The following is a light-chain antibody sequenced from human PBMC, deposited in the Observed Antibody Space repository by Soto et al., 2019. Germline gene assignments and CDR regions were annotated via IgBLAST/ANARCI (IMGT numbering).Light chain of an antibody. J-gene: IGLJ1*01. CDR3: CSYAGTSSHTV. CDR2: EVS. V-gene: IGLV2-23*02. Sequence: QSALTQPASVSGSPGQSITISCTGTSSDVGSYKLVSWYQQHPGKAPKLMISEVSKRHSGISHRFSGSKSGSTASLTISGLRAEDEADYYCCSYAGTSSHTVFGTGTKLTVL. CDR1: SSDVGSYKL.